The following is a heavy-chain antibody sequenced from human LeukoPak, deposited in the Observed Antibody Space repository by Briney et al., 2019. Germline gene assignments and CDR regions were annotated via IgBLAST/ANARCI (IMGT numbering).Heavy chain of an antibody. CDR3: VTGLDSRGNS. CDR1: GFTFSTYR. Sequence: GGSLRLSCAASGFTFSTYRMHWVRQAPGKGLQWVSRIEGDGSGTTYADSVKGRFTISRDNAKSTLYLQMNSLRDEDTAMYYCVTGLDSRGNSWGQGTLVTVSS. V-gene: IGHV3-74*01. CDR2: IEGDGSGT. J-gene: IGHJ4*02. D-gene: IGHD3-9*01.